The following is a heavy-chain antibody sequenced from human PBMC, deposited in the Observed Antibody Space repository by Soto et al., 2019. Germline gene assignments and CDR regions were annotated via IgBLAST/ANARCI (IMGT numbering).Heavy chain of an antibody. CDR1: GGSISSSSYF. Sequence: SETLSLTCTVSGGSISSSSYFWGWIRQTPGKGLQWIGQINHSGSAYYNPSLKGRVTISVHTSNSQFSLELSSVTAADTAVYYCARGLITGSHYSGGWYYFD. V-gene: IGHV4-39*07. CDR2: INHSGSA. CDR3: ARGLITGSHYSGGWYYFD. J-gene: IGHJ4*01. D-gene: IGHD6-19*01.